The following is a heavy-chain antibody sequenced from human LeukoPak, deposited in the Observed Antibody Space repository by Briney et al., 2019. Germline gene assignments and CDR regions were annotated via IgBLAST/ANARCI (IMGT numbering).Heavy chain of an antibody. V-gene: IGHV3-53*01. CDR2: IYSGGST. D-gene: IGHD6-19*01. Sequence: ETLSLTCNVSGGSISSSSYYWGWIRQPPGKGLEWVSVIYSGGSTYYADSVKGRFTISRDNSKNTLYLQMNSLRAEDTAVYYCARVAGIAVAGTGDLFDYWGQGTLVTVSS. J-gene: IGHJ4*02. CDR3: ARVAGIAVAGTGDLFDY. CDR1: GGSISSSSYY.